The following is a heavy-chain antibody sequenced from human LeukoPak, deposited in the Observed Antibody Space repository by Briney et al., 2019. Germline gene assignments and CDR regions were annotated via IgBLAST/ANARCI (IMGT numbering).Heavy chain of an antibody. CDR2: FNPEDGET. CDR3: ATQKDYGDSWFDP. V-gene: IGHV1-24*01. J-gene: IGHJ5*02. CDR1: GYIFSELS. Sequence: ASVKVSCKVSGYIFSELSMHWVRQAPGQGLEWMGGFNPEDGETFYAQKFQGRVNMTEDTSTDTAYMELSSLRSEDTAVYYCATQKDYGDSWFDPWGQGTLVTVSS. D-gene: IGHD4-17*01.